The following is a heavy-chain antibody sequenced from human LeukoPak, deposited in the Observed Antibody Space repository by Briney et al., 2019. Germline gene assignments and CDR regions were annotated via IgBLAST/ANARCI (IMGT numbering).Heavy chain of an antibody. CDR2: IHYSGST. J-gene: IGHJ3*02. Sequence: PSETLSLTCTVSGGSISSYYWSWIRQPPGKGLEWIGSIHYSGSTTYKPSLKSRVAISVDTSKNQFSLKLSSVTAADTAVYYCARGRFLDAFDIWGQGTMVTVSS. D-gene: IGHD3-3*01. V-gene: IGHV4-59*01. CDR1: GGSISSYY. CDR3: ARGRFLDAFDI.